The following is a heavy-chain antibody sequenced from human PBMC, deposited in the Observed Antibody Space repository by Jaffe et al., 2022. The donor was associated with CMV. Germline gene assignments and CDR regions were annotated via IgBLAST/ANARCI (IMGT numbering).Heavy chain of an antibody. CDR3: TRAGPWGVRGVIPYFFDY. CDR1: GFTFSNYD. J-gene: IGHJ4*02. CDR2: IETTGDT. D-gene: IGHD3-10*01. Sequence: EVQLVESGGGLVQPGGSLRLSCAASGFTFSNYDMHWVRQITGKGLEWVSAIETTGDTYYSGSVKGRFTISREDDKNSLYLQMNYLRAGDTAVYYCTRAGPWGVRGVIPYFFDYWGQGTLVTVSS. V-gene: IGHV3-13*01.